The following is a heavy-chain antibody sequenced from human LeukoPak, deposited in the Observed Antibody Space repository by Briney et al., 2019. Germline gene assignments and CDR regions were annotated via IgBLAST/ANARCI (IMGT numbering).Heavy chain of an antibody. Sequence: GGSLRLSCAASGFTFSSYGMHWVRQAPGKGLEWVAFIRYDGSNKYYADSVKGRFTISRDNSKNTLYLQMNSLRAEDTAVYYCAKGGGYYYYMDVWGKGTTVTISS. CDR2: IRYDGSNK. CDR3: AKGGGYYYYMDV. D-gene: IGHD4-23*01. J-gene: IGHJ6*03. V-gene: IGHV3-30*02. CDR1: GFTFSSYG.